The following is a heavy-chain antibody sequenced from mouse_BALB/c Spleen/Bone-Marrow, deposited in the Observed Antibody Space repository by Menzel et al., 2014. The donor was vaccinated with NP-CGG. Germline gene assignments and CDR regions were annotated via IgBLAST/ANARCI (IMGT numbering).Heavy chain of an antibody. V-gene: IGHV4-1*02. D-gene: IGHD1-1*01. CDR2: IKPDSRKI. Sequence: EVKLLESGGGLVQPGGSLKLSCAASRFDFSRYWMTWVRQAPGKRLEWIGEIKPDSRKINYSPSLKEKFIISRDNAKSTLYLQMSKVRSEDTALYYCARLGYYGAMAYWGQGTSVTVSS. CDR1: RFDFSRYW. J-gene: IGHJ4*01. CDR3: ARLGYYGAMAY.